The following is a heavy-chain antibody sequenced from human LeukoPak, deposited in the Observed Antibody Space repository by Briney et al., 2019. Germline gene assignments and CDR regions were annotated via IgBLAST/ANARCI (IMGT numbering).Heavy chain of an antibody. CDR3: VRDQGDRTGSL. Sequence: GGSLRLSCVASGFNLGDFWVNWLRQAPGKGLEWVANMNQDGRQTNYLDSVKGRFTISRDNASNSVYLQMDSLRDEDTSLYYCVRDQGDRTGSLWGQGTLVTVST. D-gene: IGHD2-15*01. J-gene: IGHJ4*02. CDR2: MNQDGRQT. CDR1: GFNLGDFW. V-gene: IGHV3-7*01.